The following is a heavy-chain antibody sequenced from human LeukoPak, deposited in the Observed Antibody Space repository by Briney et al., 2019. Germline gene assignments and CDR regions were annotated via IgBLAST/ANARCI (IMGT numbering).Heavy chain of an antibody. CDR3: ARRPLRASHFAY. J-gene: IGHJ4*02. V-gene: IGHV4-34*01. CDR1: GGSFSGYY. Sequence: PSETLSLTCAVYGGSFSGYYWSWIRQPPGKGLEWIGEINHSGSTNYNPSLKSRVTISVDTSKNQFSLKLSSVTAADTAVYYCARRPLRASHFAYWGQGTLVTVSS. CDR2: INHSGST.